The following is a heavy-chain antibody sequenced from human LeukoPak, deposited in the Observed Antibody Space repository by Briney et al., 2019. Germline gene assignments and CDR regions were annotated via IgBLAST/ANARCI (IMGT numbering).Heavy chain of an antibody. J-gene: IGHJ4*02. CDR1: GYTFTGYY. D-gene: IGHD3-22*01. CDR2: INPNSGGK. V-gene: IGHV1-2*06. Sequence: GASVKVSCKASGYTFTGYYMHWVRQAPGQGLEWMGRINPNSGGKNYAQKFQGRVTMTRDTSISTAYMELSRLRSDDTAVYYCARERLPLYYYDSSGYRLFDYWGQGTLVTVSS. CDR3: ARERLPLYYYDSSGYRLFDY.